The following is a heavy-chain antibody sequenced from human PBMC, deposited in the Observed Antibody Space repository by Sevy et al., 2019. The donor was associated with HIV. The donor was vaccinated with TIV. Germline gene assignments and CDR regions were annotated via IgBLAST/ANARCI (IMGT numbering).Heavy chain of an antibody. CDR3: ARGRKTTQEWLEELDYYYGVDV. J-gene: IGHJ6*02. D-gene: IGHD2-8*01. V-gene: IGHV3-30*02. CDR1: GFTFSTYD. CDR2: IRYDGSNK. Sequence: GESLKISCAASGFTFSTYDMHWVRQAPGKGLEWVAYIRYDGSNKYYADSVRGRFTISRDNSKNTLYLQMNSLRAEDMAVYYCARGRKTTQEWLEELDYYYGVDVWGQGTTVTVSS.